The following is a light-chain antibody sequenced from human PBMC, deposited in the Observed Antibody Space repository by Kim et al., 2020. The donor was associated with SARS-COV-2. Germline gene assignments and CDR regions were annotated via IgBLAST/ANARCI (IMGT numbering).Light chain of an antibody. J-gene: IGKJ1*01. V-gene: IGKV3-11*01. CDR2: DAS. CDR3: HKRNSWPQT. Sequence: EIVLTQSPGTLSLFPGERATLSCRASQFITTSLAWYQQKPGQAPRLLIHDASNRATGIPARFRGSGSGTDFTLTISRLEPEDSGIYYCHKRNSWPQTFGQGTKVDIK. CDR1: QFITTS.